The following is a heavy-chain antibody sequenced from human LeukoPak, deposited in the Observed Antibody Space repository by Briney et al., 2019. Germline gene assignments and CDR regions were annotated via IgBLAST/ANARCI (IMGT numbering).Heavy chain of an antibody. V-gene: IGHV3-21*01. Sequence: GGSLRLSCAASGFTFSSFSMNWVRQAPGKGLEWVSSITSSSNYIYYASSVRGRFTISRDNAKNSLYLQMNSLRAEDTVVYYCARDLRLWGQGTLVTVSS. CDR1: GFTFSSFS. J-gene: IGHJ4*02. CDR3: ARDLRL. CDR2: ITSSSNYI.